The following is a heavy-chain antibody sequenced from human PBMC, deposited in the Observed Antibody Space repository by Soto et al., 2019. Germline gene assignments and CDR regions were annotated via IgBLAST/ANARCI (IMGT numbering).Heavy chain of an antibody. CDR3: AREGRVATFDY. Sequence: PSETLSLNCNVSGGSVSSGSYFWSWIRQPPGKGLEWIGYIYSSGNTKYNPSLKSRVTISADTSKNQFSLKLSSVTAADTAVYYCAREGRVATFDYWGQGSLVTVSS. CDR2: IYSSGNT. CDR1: GGSVSSGSYF. V-gene: IGHV4-61*01. J-gene: IGHJ4*02. D-gene: IGHD5-12*01.